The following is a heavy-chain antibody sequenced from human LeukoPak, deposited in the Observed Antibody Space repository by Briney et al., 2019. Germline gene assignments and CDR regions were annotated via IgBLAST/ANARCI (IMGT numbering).Heavy chain of an antibody. V-gene: IGHV4-59*12. Sequence: SETLSLTCTVPRDSSSVYYWSWMRQPPGMGLEWIGYIYYSGSTNYNPSLKSRVTISLATSKNQFSLKLSSVTAADTSVYYCARDPTDYYDSSGYSADAFDIWGQGTMVTVSS. CDR2: IYYSGST. J-gene: IGHJ3*02. CDR3: ARDPTDYYDSSGYSADAFDI. CDR1: RDSSSVYY. D-gene: IGHD3-22*01.